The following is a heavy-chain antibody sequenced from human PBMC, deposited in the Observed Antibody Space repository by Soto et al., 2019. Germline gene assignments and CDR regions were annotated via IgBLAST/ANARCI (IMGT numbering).Heavy chain of an antibody. V-gene: IGHV3-23*01. CDR1: GFTFSSYA. D-gene: IGHD2-2*01. Sequence: EVQLLESGGGLVQPGGSLRLSCAASGFTFSSYAMRWVRQAPGKGLEWVSAISGSGGSTYYADSVKGRFTISRDNSKNTLYLQMNSLRAEDTDVYYCAKGLSCSSTSCYVYYYYYMYVWGRGTTVTVSS. CDR3: AKGLSCSSTSCYVYYYYYMYV. J-gene: IGHJ6*03. CDR2: ISGSGGST.